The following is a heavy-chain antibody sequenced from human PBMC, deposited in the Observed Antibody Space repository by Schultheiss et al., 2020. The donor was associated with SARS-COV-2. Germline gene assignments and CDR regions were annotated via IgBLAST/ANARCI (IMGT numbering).Heavy chain of an antibody. CDR3: AKDIEYY. Sequence: GGSLRLSCAASGFTFSSYGMHWVRQAPGKGLEWVAVISYDGSNKYYADSVKGRFTISRDNAKNTLYLQMNSLRAEDTAVYYCAKDIEYYWGQGTLVTVSS. CDR1: GFTFSSYG. CDR2: ISYDGSNK. J-gene: IGHJ4*02. V-gene: IGHV3-30*18. D-gene: IGHD6-6*01.